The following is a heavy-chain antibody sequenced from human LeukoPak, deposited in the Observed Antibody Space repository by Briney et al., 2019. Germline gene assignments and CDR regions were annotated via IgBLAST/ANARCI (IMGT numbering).Heavy chain of an antibody. CDR3: ARHTYDFWSGPTAYYFDY. CDR2: IYYSGST. CDR1: GGSISSYY. Sequence: PSETLSLTCTVSGGSISSYYWSWIRPPPGKGLEWIGYIYYSGSTNYNPSLKSRVTISVDTSKNQFSLKLSSVTAADTAVYYCARHTYDFWSGPTAYYFDYWGQGTLVTVSS. D-gene: IGHD3-3*01. V-gene: IGHV4-59*08. J-gene: IGHJ4*02.